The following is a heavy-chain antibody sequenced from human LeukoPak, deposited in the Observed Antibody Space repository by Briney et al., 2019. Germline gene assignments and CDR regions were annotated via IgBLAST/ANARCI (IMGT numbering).Heavy chain of an antibody. V-gene: IGHV4-30-4*08. CDR3: ASEWSYSFDY. CDR1: GGSLSSVDDY. CDR2: IYYSGST. Sequence: SQTLSLTCTVSGGSLSSVDDYWSWIRQPPGKGLEWIGYIYYSGSTYYNPSLKSRLTISVDTSNNQSSLTLSSVPAADTAVYYCASEWSYSFDYWGQGTLVTVSS. D-gene: IGHD3-3*01. J-gene: IGHJ4*02.